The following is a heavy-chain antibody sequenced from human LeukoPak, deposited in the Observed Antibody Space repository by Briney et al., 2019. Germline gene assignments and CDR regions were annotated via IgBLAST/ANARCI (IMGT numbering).Heavy chain of an antibody. CDR2: ISYDGSNK. J-gene: IGHJ4*02. CDR3: AKARSYQLPSTLDY. CDR1: GFTLSSYG. Sequence: GGSLRLYCAASGFTLSSYGLHRVRQAPGKGLERVAGISYDGSNKYYADSVKGRFTISRDNSKNTLYLQMNSLRAEDTAVYYCAKARSYQLPSTLDYWGQGTLVTGSS. V-gene: IGHV3-30*18. D-gene: IGHD2-2*01.